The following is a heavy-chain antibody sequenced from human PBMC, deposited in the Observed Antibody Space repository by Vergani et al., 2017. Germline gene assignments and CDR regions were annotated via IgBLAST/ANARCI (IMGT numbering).Heavy chain of an antibody. Sequence: VQLVESGGGVVQPGTSLRLSCEASGFKFSQFGMHWVRQGPGKGLEWVARTRNKARGYSTDYAASVRGRFIVSRDASGKSVSLQMTRLRIDDTAVYFWARTLKFLDMDVWGKGTTVTVSS. D-gene: IGHD3-3*01. CDR3: ARTLKFLDMDV. CDR1: GFKFSQFG. CDR2: TRNKARGYST. V-gene: IGHV3-72*01. J-gene: IGHJ6*04.